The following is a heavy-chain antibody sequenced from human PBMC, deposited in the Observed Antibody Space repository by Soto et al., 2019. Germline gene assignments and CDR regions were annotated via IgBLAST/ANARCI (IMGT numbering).Heavy chain of an antibody. CDR1: GYTFTSYG. CDR3: ARRALFSDYYMDV. Sequence: QVQLVQSGAEVKKPGASVKVSCKASGYTFTSYGISRVRQAPGQGLEWMGWISAYNGNTNYAQKLQGRVTMTTDTSTSTASMELRRLRSDDTAVYYCARRALFSDYYMDVWGKGTTVTVSS. V-gene: IGHV1-18*01. J-gene: IGHJ6*03. CDR2: ISAYNGNT. D-gene: IGHD2-21*01.